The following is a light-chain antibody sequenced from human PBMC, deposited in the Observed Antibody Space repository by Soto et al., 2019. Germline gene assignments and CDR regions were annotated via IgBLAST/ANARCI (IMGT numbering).Light chain of an antibody. CDR2: MAS. J-gene: IGKJ5*01. CDR3: MQALRTPFT. V-gene: IGKV2-28*01. CDR1: QSLLNSKGYNY. Sequence: DIVMTQSPFSLPVTPGEPACISCRSSQSLLNSKGYNYLDWYLQKPGQSPQLLIYMASTRASGVPDRFSGSGSGTEFTLKISRVEAEDVGVYYCMQALRTPFTFGQGTRLEIK.